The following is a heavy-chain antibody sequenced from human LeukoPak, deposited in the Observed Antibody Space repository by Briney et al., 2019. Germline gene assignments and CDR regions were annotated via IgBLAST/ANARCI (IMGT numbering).Heavy chain of an antibody. CDR2: IYTSGSA. J-gene: IGHJ4*02. CDR3: ASHDYGDYRVDY. CDR1: GGSISSYY. D-gene: IGHD4-17*01. V-gene: IGHV4-4*09. Sequence: KPSETLSLTCTVSGGSISSYYWSWIRQPPGKGLEWIGYIYTSGSANYNPSLKSRVTISVDTSKNQFSLKLSSVTAADTAVYYCASHDYGDYRVDYWGQGTLVTVSS.